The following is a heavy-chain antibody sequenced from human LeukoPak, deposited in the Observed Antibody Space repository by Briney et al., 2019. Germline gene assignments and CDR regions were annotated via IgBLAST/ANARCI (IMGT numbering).Heavy chain of an antibody. CDR1: GYTFTRYY. Sequence: ASVKLSCKASGYTFTRYYMHWVRQAPGQGLEWMGWINANSGGTNYAQKLQGRVTMTTDTSTSTAYMELRSLRSDDTAVYYCAREEGTFYTSRWATTLDYWGQGTLVTISS. CDR3: AREEGTFYTSRWATTLDY. CDR2: INANSGGT. J-gene: IGHJ4*02. D-gene: IGHD5-24*01. V-gene: IGHV1-2*02.